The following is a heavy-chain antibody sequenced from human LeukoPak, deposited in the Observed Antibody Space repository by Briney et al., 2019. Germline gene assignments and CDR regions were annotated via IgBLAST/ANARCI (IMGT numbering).Heavy chain of an antibody. CDR3: ARSIPYGTTWYGRSDY. CDR1: GFPFSSYS. Sequence: GGSLRLSCAASGFPFSSYSMTWVRQAPGKGLEWVANIKPDGTTKFYVDPVKGRFTISRDNALNSLYLQMNSLRAEDTAIYYCARSIPYGTTWYGRSDYWGQGTLVTVSS. CDR2: IKPDGTTK. J-gene: IGHJ4*02. D-gene: IGHD6-13*01. V-gene: IGHV3-7*03.